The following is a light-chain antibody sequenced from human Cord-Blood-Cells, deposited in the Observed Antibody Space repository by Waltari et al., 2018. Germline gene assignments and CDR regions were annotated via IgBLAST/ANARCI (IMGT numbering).Light chain of an antibody. J-gene: IGKJ4*01. V-gene: IGKV3-20*01. Sequence: ENVLTQSPGTLSLSPGERATLSCRSSQSVSSSYLAWYQQKPGQAPRILIDGASSRANGIPDRFSGSGSGTDFTLTISRLEPEDFAVYYCQQYGSSRLTFGGGTKVESK. CDR2: GAS. CDR1: QSVSSSY. CDR3: QQYGSSRLT.